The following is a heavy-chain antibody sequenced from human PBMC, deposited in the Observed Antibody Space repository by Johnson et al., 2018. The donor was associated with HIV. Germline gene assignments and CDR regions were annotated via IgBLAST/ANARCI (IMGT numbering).Heavy chain of an antibody. CDR3: AKSDSAYDAFDL. D-gene: IGHD3-22*01. J-gene: IGHJ3*01. Sequence: QVQLVESGGGLVQPGGSLRLSCAASGFTVSNYGMHWVRQAPGKGLEWVTFIRYDATNKYYADSVKGRFSISRDNSKNTLYLQMNSLRAEDTAVYYCAKSDSAYDAFDLWGQGTLVTVSS. V-gene: IGHV3-30*02. CDR1: GFTVSNYG. CDR2: IRYDATNK.